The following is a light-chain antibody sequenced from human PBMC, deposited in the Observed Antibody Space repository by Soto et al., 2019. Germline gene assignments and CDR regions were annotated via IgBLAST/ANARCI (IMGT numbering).Light chain of an antibody. CDR3: QQYGGSPLT. Sequence: EIVLTQSPGTLSLSPGERGTLSCRASQSVSSTHLTWSQQKPGQAPRLLIYGASTRATGIPDRFSGSGSGTDFTLTISRLEPEDFAVYYCQQYGGSPLTFGGGTKVEIK. J-gene: IGKJ4*01. CDR2: GAS. CDR1: QSVSSTH. V-gene: IGKV3-20*01.